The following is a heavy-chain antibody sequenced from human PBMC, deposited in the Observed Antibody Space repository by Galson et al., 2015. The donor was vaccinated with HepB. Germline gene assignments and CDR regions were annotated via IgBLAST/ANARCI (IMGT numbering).Heavy chain of an antibody. CDR1: GFTFSGYS. CDR2: ISTSSTTI. Sequence: SLRLSCAASGFTFSGYSMNWVRQAPGKGPEWVSFISTSSTTIYYADSVKGRFTISRDNAKNSLYLQMNSLRDEDTAVYYCARDLGFFLWGQGTLVTVSS. CDR3: ARDLGFFL. D-gene: IGHD2/OR15-2a*01. J-gene: IGHJ4*02. V-gene: IGHV3-48*02.